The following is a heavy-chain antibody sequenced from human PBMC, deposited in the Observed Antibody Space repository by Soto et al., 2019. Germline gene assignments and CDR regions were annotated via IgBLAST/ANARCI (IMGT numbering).Heavy chain of an antibody. CDR2: INPNSGGT. D-gene: IGHD4-4*01. Sequence: QVQLVQSGAEVKKPGASVKVSCKASGSTFTDYYIHWVRQAPGQGLEWMGWINPNSGGTNYAQKFQGRVTMTRDTPISTAYMELSRLRSDDTAVYYCARSPPGDSKTNWFDPWGQGTLVTVSS. CDR3: ARSPPGDSKTNWFDP. V-gene: IGHV1-2*02. CDR1: GSTFTDYY. J-gene: IGHJ5*02.